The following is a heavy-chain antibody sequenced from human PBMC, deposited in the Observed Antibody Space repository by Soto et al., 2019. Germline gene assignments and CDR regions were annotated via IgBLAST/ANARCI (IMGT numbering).Heavy chain of an antibody. CDR2: INPSRGTT. D-gene: IGHD6-6*01. CDR3: ARSYISSSYWFDP. Sequence: QVQLVQPGAEVKKPGAAVKVSCKASGYPFITYFMHWVRQAPGQGLEWMGVINPSRGTTTYAQKFQDRVTVTRDTSASTVYMELSSLRSEDTAMYYCARSYISSSYWFDPWGQGTLVTVTS. J-gene: IGHJ5*02. V-gene: IGHV1-46*03. CDR1: GYPFITYF.